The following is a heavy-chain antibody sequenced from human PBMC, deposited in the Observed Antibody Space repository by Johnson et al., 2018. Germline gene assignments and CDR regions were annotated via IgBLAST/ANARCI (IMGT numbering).Heavy chain of an antibody. D-gene: IGHD3-22*01. Sequence: QVQLVQSGGGVVQXGRSLRLXCAASGFTFSSYGMHWVRQAPGKGLEWVAVISYDGSNKYYADSVKGRFTISRDNSKNTLYLQMNSLRAEDTAVYYCAKDGNYYDSSPDAFDIWGQGTMVTVSS. CDR1: GFTFSSYG. CDR3: AKDGNYYDSSPDAFDI. V-gene: IGHV3-30*18. CDR2: ISYDGSNK. J-gene: IGHJ3*02.